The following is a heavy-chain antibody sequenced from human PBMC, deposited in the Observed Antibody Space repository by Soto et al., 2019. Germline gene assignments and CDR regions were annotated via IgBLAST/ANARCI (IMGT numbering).Heavy chain of an antibody. Sequence: QVQLVQSGAEVKKPGASVKVSCKASGYTFTSYGISWVRQAPGQGLEWMGWISAYNGNTNYAQKLQGRVTMTTDTSTSTAYRELGRLRSDDTAVYYCASDLSRITIFGVGWDWFDPWGQGSLVTVSS. V-gene: IGHV1-18*01. CDR1: GYTFTSYG. D-gene: IGHD3-3*01. J-gene: IGHJ5*02. CDR3: ASDLSRITIFGVGWDWFDP. CDR2: ISAYNGNT.